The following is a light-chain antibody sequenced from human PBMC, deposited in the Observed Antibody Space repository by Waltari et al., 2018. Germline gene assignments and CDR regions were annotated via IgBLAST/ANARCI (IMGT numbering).Light chain of an antibody. CDR2: GLS. Sequence: DIQMTQSPSSLSASVGDRVTITCRASRDISTYLAWFQQKPGKPPKYLIYGLSSLQSGVPLKFSGSGSGTDFTLTISSLQPEDFATYYCQQYSSFPYTFGQGTKLEIK. J-gene: IGKJ2*01. V-gene: IGKV1-16*02. CDR3: QQYSSFPYT. CDR1: RDISTY.